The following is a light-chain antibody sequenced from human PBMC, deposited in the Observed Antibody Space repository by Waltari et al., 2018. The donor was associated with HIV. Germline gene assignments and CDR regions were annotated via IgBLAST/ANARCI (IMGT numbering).Light chain of an antibody. CDR2: RTS. J-gene: IGKJ3*01. V-gene: IGKV1-39*01. CDR1: QSISFY. Sequence: DIQMTQSQSSLSASVGDTITIACRASQSISFYLNWYQVKPGKVPKLLISRTSTLESGVPSRFSGSGSGTDFTLTLNSLQPEDFATYYCQQSYSPPLTFGPGTEVDVK. CDR3: QQSYSPPLT.